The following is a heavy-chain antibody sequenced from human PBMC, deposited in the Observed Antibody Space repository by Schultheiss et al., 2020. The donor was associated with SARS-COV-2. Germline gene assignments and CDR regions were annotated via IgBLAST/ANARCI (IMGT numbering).Heavy chain of an antibody. Sequence: SETLSLTCAVSGGSISSGGYSWSWIRQPPGKGLEWIGRIYTSGSTNYNPSLKSRVTISVDTSKNQFSLKLSSVTAADTAVYYCARSSEDYGDYWGQGTLVTVSS. CDR2: IYTSGST. J-gene: IGHJ4*02. V-gene: IGHV4-61*02. CDR1: GGSISSGGYS. CDR3: ARSSEDYGDY.